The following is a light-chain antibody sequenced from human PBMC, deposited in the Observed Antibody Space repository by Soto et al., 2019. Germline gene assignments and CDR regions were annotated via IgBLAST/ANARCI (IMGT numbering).Light chain of an antibody. CDR2: DTS. J-gene: IGKJ1*01. CDR3: QQYGSSPQT. CDR1: QSVISTS. V-gene: IGKV3-20*01. Sequence: EIVLTQSPGTLSLSPGEGATLSCRASQSVISTSLAWYQLKPGQAPRLLIYDTSTRATGFPDRFTGSGSGTDFTLTISRLEPEDFAVYYCQQYGSSPQTFGQGTKVEFK.